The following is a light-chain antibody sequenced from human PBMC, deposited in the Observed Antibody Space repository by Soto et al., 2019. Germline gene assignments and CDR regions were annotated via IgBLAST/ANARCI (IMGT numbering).Light chain of an antibody. Sequence: DIQMTQSPATLSASVGDRVTITCRASQSVRSWLAWYQQKPGTAPKLLIFDASRLESGVPSRFSGSASGTEFTLTISSLEPEDFAVYYCQQRSNWPLTFGGGTKVDI. CDR2: DAS. CDR3: QQRSNWPLT. V-gene: IGKV1-5*01. J-gene: IGKJ4*01. CDR1: QSVRSW.